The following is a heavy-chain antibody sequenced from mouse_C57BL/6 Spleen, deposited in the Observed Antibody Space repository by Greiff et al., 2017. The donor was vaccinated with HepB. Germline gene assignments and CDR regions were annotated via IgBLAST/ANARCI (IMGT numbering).Heavy chain of an antibody. V-gene: IGHV14-1*01. Sequence: EVQLQQSGAELVRPGASVKLSCTASGFNIKDYYMHWVKQRPEQGLEWIGRIHPEDGDTEYAPKFQGKATMTADTSSNTAYLQLSSLTSEDTAVYYCTTEGLRREFAYWGQGTLVTVSA. CDR2: IHPEDGDT. J-gene: IGHJ3*01. CDR1: GFNIKDYY. CDR3: TTEGLRREFAY. D-gene: IGHD2-4*01.